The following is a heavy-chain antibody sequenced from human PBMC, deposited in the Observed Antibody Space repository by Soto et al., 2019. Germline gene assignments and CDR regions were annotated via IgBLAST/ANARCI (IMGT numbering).Heavy chain of an antibody. Sequence: QVQLVQSGAEVKKPGASVKVSCKASGYTFTSYGISWVRQAPGQGREWMGWISAYNGNTNYAQKLQGRVTMTTYTSTSTAYMELRSLRSDDTAVYYCARGDCSGGSCYYNWFDPWGQGTLVTVSS. J-gene: IGHJ5*02. CDR1: GYTFTSYG. CDR2: ISAYNGNT. CDR3: ARGDCSGGSCYYNWFDP. V-gene: IGHV1-18*01. D-gene: IGHD2-15*01.